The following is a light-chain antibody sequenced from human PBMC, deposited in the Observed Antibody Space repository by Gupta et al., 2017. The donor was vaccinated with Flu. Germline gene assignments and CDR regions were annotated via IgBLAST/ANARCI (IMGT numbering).Light chain of an antibody. CDR2: LGS. CDR3: KQALRTPCT. V-gene: IGKV2-28*01. J-gene: IGKJ2*02. CDR1: QSLLHSNGYNY. Sequence: DLVMNQSPLSLPVTPGEPASISCRSSQSLLHSNGYNYLDWYLQKPGQSPQLLIYLGSNRASGVPDRFSGSGSGTDFTLKISRVEAEDVGVYYCKQALRTPCTFGHGTKVDIK.